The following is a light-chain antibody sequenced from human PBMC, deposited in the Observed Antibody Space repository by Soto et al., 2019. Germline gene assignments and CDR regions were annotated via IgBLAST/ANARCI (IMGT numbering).Light chain of an antibody. Sequence: QSALTQPASVSGSPGQSITISCTGTSGDVATYDLFSWYQQYPGKAPQLIIYEVTKRPSGVSNRFSCSKSGNTASLTISGLQAEDDGAYYCSSYSGTVTLVFGGGTKLTVL. CDR3: SSYSGTVTLV. V-gene: IGLV2-23*02. J-gene: IGLJ3*02. CDR1: SGDVATYDL. CDR2: EVT.